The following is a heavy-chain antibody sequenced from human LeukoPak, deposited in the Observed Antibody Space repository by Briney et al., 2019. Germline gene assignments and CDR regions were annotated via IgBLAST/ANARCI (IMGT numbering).Heavy chain of an antibody. J-gene: IGHJ4*02. D-gene: IGHD2-21*02. Sequence: ASVKVSCKPSGYTFTGYYIHWVRQAPGQGLEWMGWVNPNSGGTNYAQKFQGWVTMTRDTSINTAYMELNRLNPDDTAVYYCATARCGGDCFPSFDYWGQGTLVTVSS. CDR2: VNPNSGGT. CDR3: ATARCGGDCFPSFDY. V-gene: IGHV1-2*04. CDR1: GYTFTGYY.